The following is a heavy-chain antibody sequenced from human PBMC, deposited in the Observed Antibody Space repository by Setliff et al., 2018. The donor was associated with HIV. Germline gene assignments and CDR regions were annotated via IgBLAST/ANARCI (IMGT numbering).Heavy chain of an antibody. Sequence: ASVKVSCKTSGGSFDMHTISWVRQAPGQGLEFVGRIIPIIDTTNYAQKFQGRVTITADKSANTTYMELRSLRSEDTAIYYCATMSRSSRNWAIFDYWGQGVLVTVSA. V-gene: IGHV1-69*08. CDR1: GGSFDMHT. D-gene: IGHD6-13*01. CDR2: IIPIIDTT. J-gene: IGHJ4*02. CDR3: ATMSRSSRNWAIFDY.